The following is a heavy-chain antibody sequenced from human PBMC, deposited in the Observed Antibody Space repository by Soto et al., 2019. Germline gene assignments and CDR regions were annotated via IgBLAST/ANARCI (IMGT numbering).Heavy chain of an antibody. CDR3: ARDRENYVGYYGMDV. CDR2: IYYSGST. Sequence: SETLSLTCTVSGGSVSSGSYYWSWIRHPPGKGLEWIGYIYYSGSTNYNPSLKSRVTISVDTSKNQFSLKLSSVTAADTAVYYCARDRENYVGYYGMDVWGQGTTVTVSS. V-gene: IGHV4-61*01. CDR1: GGSVSSGSYY. J-gene: IGHJ6*02. D-gene: IGHD1-7*01.